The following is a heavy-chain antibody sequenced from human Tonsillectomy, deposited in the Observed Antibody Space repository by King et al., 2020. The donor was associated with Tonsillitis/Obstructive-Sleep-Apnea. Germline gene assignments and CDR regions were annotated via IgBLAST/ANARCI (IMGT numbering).Heavy chain of an antibody. CDR2: IYYSGST. CDR1: GGSISSYY. V-gene: IGHV4-59*01. J-gene: IGHJ4*02. D-gene: IGHD4-17*01. Sequence: QLQESGPGLVQPSEPLSLTCTVSGGSISSYYWSWIRPPPGKGLEWIGYIYYSGSTNYNPSLKSRVTISVDTSKNQFSLKLSSVTAAATAVDDWARGPPRAPYGDDGDDWGQGTRGTGSA. CDR3: ARGPPRAPYGDDGDD.